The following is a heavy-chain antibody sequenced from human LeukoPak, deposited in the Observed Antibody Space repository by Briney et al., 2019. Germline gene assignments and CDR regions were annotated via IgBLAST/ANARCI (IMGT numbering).Heavy chain of an antibody. D-gene: IGHD3-22*01. CDR1: GFTFSDYY. Sequence: GGSLRLSSAASGFTFSDYYMSWIRQAPGKGLEWVSYISSSGSTIYYADSVKGRFTISRDNAKNSLYLQMNSLRAEDTAVYYCAKDPHPNYYDSSGPIWGQGTMVTVSS. V-gene: IGHV3-11*04. J-gene: IGHJ3*02. CDR2: ISSSGSTI. CDR3: AKDPHPNYYDSSGPI.